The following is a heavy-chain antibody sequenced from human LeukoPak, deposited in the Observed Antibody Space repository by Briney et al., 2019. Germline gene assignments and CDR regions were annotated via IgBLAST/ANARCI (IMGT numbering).Heavy chain of an antibody. CDR2: IYHGDSDT. V-gene: IGHV5-51*01. CDR1: GYSFTSYW. CDR3: ARSVAGRWFLQPGEGGYFDY. D-gene: IGHD7-27*01. J-gene: IGHJ4*02. Sequence: GESLKFSCNGSGYSFTSYWIGWVRQMPGKGLEWMGIIYHGDSDTRYSPSFQGQVTISAHKSISTAYLLWSSLKAADTAMYYCARSVAGRWFLQPGEGGYFDYWGQGTLVTVSS.